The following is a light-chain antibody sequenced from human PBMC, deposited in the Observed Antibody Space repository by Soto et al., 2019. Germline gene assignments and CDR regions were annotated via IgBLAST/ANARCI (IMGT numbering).Light chain of an antibody. CDR2: DDN. CDR1: SSNIGGNS. J-gene: IGLJ1*01. Sequence: QSVLTQPPSVSAAPVPKVTISCSGSSSNIGGNSVSWYQQLPGTAPKLLIYDDNKRPSGIPDRFSGSKSGTSATLGITGFQTGDEADYYCGSWDSSLSADVFATGTKVTV. V-gene: IGLV1-51*01. CDR3: GSWDSSLSADV.